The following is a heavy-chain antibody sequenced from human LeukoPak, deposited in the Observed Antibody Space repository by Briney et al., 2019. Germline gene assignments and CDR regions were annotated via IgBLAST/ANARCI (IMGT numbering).Heavy chain of an antibody. Sequence: SVKVSCKVSGYTLTELSMHWVRQAPGKGLDWMGGFDPEDGETIYAQKFQGRVIMTEDTSTDTAYMELSSLRSEDTAVYYCATDALNPYRETGSTDFDYWGQGTLVTVSS. J-gene: IGHJ4*02. CDR2: FDPEDGET. CDR1: GYTLTELS. D-gene: IGHD1-7*01. V-gene: IGHV1-24*01. CDR3: ATDALNPYRETGSTDFDY.